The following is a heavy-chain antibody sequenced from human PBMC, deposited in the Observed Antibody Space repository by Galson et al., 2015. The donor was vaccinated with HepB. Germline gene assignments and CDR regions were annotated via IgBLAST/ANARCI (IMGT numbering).Heavy chain of an antibody. J-gene: IGHJ6*02. Sequence: SLRLSCAASGFTFSDYYMSWIRQAPGKGLEWVSYISSSGSTIYYADSVKGRFTISRDNAKNSLYLQMNSLRAEDTAVYYCARGSSGWERYYYYGMDVWGQGTTVTVSS. CDR3: ARGSSGWERYYYYGMDV. CDR1: GFTFSDYY. CDR2: ISSSGSTI. V-gene: IGHV3-11*01. D-gene: IGHD6-19*01.